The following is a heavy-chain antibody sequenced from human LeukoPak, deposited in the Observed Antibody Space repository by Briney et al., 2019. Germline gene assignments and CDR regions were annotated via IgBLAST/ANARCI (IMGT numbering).Heavy chain of an antibody. D-gene: IGHD6-13*01. CDR2: IYYSGST. Sequence: SETLSLTCTVSGGSISSGGYYWSWIRQHPGKGLEWIGYIYYSGSTYYNPSLKSRVTISVDTSKNQFSLKLSSVTAADTAVYYCARGVSSSWPYYYYYGMDVWGQGTTVSVSS. CDR3: ARGVSSSWPYYYYYGMDV. V-gene: IGHV4-31*03. J-gene: IGHJ6*02. CDR1: GGSISSGGYY.